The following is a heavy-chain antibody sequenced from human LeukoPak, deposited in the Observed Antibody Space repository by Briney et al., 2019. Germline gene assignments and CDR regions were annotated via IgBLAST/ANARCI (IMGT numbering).Heavy chain of an antibody. J-gene: IGHJ4*02. D-gene: IGHD3-10*01. V-gene: IGHV3-48*03. Sequence: GGSLRLSCAASGFTFSSYEMSWVRQAPGKGLEWVAYVSNGGTSKYYADSVKGRFTISRDNAKNSMFLEMNSLRAEDTAVYYCARIGAGSSRDYWGQGTLVTVSS. CDR3: ARIGAGSSRDY. CDR2: VSNGGTSK. CDR1: GFTFSSYE.